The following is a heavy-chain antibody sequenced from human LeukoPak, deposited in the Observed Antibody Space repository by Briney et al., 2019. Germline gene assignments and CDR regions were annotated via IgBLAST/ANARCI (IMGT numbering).Heavy chain of an antibody. J-gene: IGHJ6*03. Sequence: SETLSLTCTVSGGSISSSSYYWGWIRQPPGKGLEWIGSINYSGSTYYNPSLKSRVTISVDRSKNQFSLKLSSVTAADTAVYYCERGYCSGGSCYSSYYYSYMDVWGKGTTVTVSS. CDR3: ERGYCSGGSCYSSYYYSYMDV. V-gene: IGHV4-39*07. CDR1: GGSISSSSYY. CDR2: INYSGST. D-gene: IGHD2-15*01.